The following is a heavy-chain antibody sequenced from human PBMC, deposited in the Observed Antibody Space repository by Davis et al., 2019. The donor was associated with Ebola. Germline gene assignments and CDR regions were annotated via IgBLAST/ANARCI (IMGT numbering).Heavy chain of an antibody. CDR1: GFTFRTYA. CDR2: IKQDGSEK. Sequence: GESLKISCAASGFTFRTYAMNWVRQAPGKGLEWVANIKQDGSEKYYVDSVKGRFTISRDNAKNSLYLQMNSLRAEDTAVYYCARVRVDYDFWSGYYTEYYGMDVWGQGTTVTVSS. J-gene: IGHJ6*02. CDR3: ARVRVDYDFWSGYYTEYYGMDV. V-gene: IGHV3-7*03. D-gene: IGHD3-3*01.